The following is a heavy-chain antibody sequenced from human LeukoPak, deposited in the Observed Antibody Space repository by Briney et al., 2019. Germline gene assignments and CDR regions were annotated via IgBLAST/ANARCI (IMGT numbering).Heavy chain of an antibody. CDR1: GGSISSGGYY. CDR3: ARDGYSYGTFGY. Sequence: SQTLSLTCTVSGGSISSGGYYWSWIRQHPGKGLEWIGYIYYSGSTYYNPSLKSRVTISVDTSKNQFSLKLSSVTAADTAVYYCARDGYSYGTFGYWGQGTLVTVSS. D-gene: IGHD5-18*01. J-gene: IGHJ4*02. V-gene: IGHV4-31*03. CDR2: IYYSGST.